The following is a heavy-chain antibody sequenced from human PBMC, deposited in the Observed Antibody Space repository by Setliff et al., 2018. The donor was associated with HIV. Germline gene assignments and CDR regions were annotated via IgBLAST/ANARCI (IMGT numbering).Heavy chain of an antibody. CDR2: ASTSGSST. J-gene: IGHJ4*02. CDR3: MYGGRTATTH. Sequence: PGGSLRLSCVASGFTFRDYYMSWVRQAPGKGLEWIASASTSGSSTNDADSVKGRFTISRDNAKYSLYLQMNTLRVEDTAVYYCMYGGRTATTHWGQGTLVTVSS. CDR1: GFTFRDYY. V-gene: IGHV3-11*04. D-gene: IGHD4-17*01.